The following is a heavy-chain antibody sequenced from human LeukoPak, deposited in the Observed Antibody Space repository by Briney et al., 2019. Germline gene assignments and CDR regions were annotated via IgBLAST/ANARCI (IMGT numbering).Heavy chain of an antibody. CDR3: AKGPSIAARPGYFDL. Sequence: GGSLRLSCPASGFTVSRNYMSWVRQAPGKGLEWVSLIYSGGSTYYADSVKGRFTLSRDNSKNTLYLQMNSLRAEDTAVYYCAKGPSIAARPGYFDLWGRGTLVTVSS. CDR2: IYSGGST. J-gene: IGHJ2*01. CDR1: GFTVSRNY. D-gene: IGHD6-6*01. V-gene: IGHV3-53*01.